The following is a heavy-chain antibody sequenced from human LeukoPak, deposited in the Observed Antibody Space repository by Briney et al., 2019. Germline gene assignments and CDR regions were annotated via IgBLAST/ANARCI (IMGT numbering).Heavy chain of an antibody. J-gene: IGHJ6*03. CDR1: GGTFSSYA. CDR3: ARAPYSSGGSTNYYYYYDMDV. V-gene: IGHV1-69*13. D-gene: IGHD6-19*01. CDR2: IIPIFGTA. Sequence: SVKVSCKASGGTFSSYAISWLRLAPGRGLEWMGGIIPIFGTANYAQKFQGRVTITADESTSTAYMELSSLRSEDTAVYYCARAPYSSGGSTNYYYYYDMDVWGKGTTVTVSS.